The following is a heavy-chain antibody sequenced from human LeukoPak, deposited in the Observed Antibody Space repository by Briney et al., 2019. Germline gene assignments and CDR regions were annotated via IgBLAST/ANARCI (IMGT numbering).Heavy chain of an antibody. CDR1: AFTFSSYG. Sequence: GGSLRLSCAASAFTFSSYGMSWVRQAPGKGLEWVANIKQDGSEKYYVDSVKGRFTISRDNSKNTLYLQMNSLRAEDTAVYYCARGVPAASYYMDVWGKGTTVTISS. CDR3: ARGVPAASYYMDV. J-gene: IGHJ6*03. V-gene: IGHV3-7*01. CDR2: IKQDGSEK. D-gene: IGHD2-2*01.